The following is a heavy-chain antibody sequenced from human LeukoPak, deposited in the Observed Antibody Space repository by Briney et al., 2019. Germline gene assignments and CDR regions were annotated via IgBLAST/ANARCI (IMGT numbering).Heavy chain of an antibody. J-gene: IGHJ3*02. Sequence: SVKVSCKASGGTFSSYAISWVRQAPGQGLEWMGEIIPIFGTANYAQRFQGRVTITTDESTSTAYMELSSLRSEDTAVYYCARHGGITIFGVAQPGGAFDIWGQGTMVTVSS. D-gene: IGHD3-3*01. CDR3: ARHGGITIFGVAQPGGAFDI. CDR2: IIPIFGTA. CDR1: GGTFSSYA. V-gene: IGHV1-69*05.